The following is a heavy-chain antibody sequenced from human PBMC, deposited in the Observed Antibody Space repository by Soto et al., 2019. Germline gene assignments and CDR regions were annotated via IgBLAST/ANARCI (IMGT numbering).Heavy chain of an antibody. J-gene: IGHJ4*02. Sequence: SETLSLTCTVSGASISRYYWSWIRQSPGKGLEWIGYLYNTGSTIYNPSLKSRVTISVETSKNQFSLKLSSVTAAVTAVYYCTRRIPALAFDYWGQGALVTVSS. CDR3: TRRIPALAFDY. CDR2: LYNTGST. CDR1: GASISRYY. D-gene: IGHD2-2*01. V-gene: IGHV4-59*08.